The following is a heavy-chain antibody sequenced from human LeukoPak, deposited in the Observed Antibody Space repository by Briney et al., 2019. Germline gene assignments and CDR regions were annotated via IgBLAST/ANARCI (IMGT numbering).Heavy chain of an antibody. Sequence: GGSLRLSCAASGFTFGSYWMSWVRQAPGKGLEWVANINQDGSQKNYVDSVKGRFTISRDNAKNSVYLQMNTLRAEDTAVYYCARSLWPEDFWGQGTLVTVSS. J-gene: IGHJ4*02. CDR1: GFTFGSYW. CDR2: INQDGSQK. CDR3: ARSLWPEDF. V-gene: IGHV3-7*02. D-gene: IGHD2-21*01.